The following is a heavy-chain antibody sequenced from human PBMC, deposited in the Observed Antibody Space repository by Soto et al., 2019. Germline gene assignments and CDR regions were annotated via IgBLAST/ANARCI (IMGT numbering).Heavy chain of an antibody. D-gene: IGHD6-6*01. CDR2: ISSSSSTI. J-gene: IGHJ6*04. CDR3: AVEWHIADRPPD. Sequence: EVQLVESGGGLVQPGGSLRLSCAASGFTFRSYSMNWVRPAPGKGLEWVSYISSSSSTIYYADSVKGRFTISRDNAKNSLYLQMNSLRAEDTAVYYCAVEWHIADRPPDWGKGTTVTVSS. CDR1: GFTFRSYS. V-gene: IGHV3-48*01.